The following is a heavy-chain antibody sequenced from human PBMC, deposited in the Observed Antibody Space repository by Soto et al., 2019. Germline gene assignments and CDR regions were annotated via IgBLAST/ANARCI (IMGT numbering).Heavy chain of an antibody. J-gene: IGHJ4*02. D-gene: IGHD4-4*01. CDR1: GGYFSGYY. CDR3: AGLQMTTVTTPLDY. Sequence: SEIHSLTYAVYGGYFSGYYWSWIRQPPGKGLEWIGEINHSGSTNYNPSLKSRVTISVDTSKNQFSLKLSSVTAADTAVYYCAGLQMTTVTTPLDYWGQGTLVTVSS. V-gene: IGHV4-34*01. CDR2: INHSGST.